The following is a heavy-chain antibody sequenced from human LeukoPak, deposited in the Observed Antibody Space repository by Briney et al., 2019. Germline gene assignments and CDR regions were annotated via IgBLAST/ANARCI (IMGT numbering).Heavy chain of an antibody. J-gene: IGHJ3*01. CDR3: ARYIRNWGSFDY. CDR2: ISGDGGST. D-gene: IGHD7-27*01. Sequence: GGSLRLSCAVYAFTFDDYVMHWVRQAPGKGLEWVSLISGDGGSTYYADSVRGRFTISRDNSKNSLYLQMNSLRTEDTALYYCARYIRNWGSFDYWGQGTMVTVSS. CDR1: AFTFDDYV. V-gene: IGHV3-43*02.